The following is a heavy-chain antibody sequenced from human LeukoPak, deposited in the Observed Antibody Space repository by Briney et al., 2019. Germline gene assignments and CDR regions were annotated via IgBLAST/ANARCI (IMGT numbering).Heavy chain of an antibody. CDR1: GYSFTSYW. CDR3: ARLTGYCSSTSCSSFDY. J-gene: IGHJ4*02. V-gene: IGHV5-51*01. Sequence: GESLKISCKGSGYSFTSYWIGWVRQMPPKGREWMGIIYPVDSDTRYSPSFQGQVTIADDKSISTAYLQWSSLKASDTAMYYCARLTGYCSSTSCSSFDYWGQGTLVTVSS. D-gene: IGHD2-2*01. CDR2: IYPVDSDT.